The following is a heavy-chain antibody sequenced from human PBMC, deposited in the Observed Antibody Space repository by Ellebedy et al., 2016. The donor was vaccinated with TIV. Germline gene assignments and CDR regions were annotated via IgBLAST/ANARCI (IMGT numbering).Heavy chain of an antibody. Sequence: ASVKVSXXASGYTFTSYGISWVRQAPGQGLEWMGWISAYNGNTNYAQKLQGRVTMTRDTSISTAYMELSRLRSDDTAVYFCARVPSHPVAGDYWGQGTLVTVSS. CDR1: GYTFTSYG. V-gene: IGHV1-18*04. CDR3: ARVPSHPVAGDY. J-gene: IGHJ4*02. D-gene: IGHD6-19*01. CDR2: ISAYNGNT.